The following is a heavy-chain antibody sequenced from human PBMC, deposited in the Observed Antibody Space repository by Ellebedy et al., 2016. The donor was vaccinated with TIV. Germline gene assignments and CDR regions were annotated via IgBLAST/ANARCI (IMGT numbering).Heavy chain of an antibody. CDR1: GGTFRSYV. D-gene: IGHD6-19*01. V-gene: IGHV1-69*04. J-gene: IGHJ5*02. Sequence: SVKVSXXASGGTFRSYVFSWVRQAPGQGLEWMGRIIPILGTPNYAQKFQGRVTIIADTSTSTVYMELRSLRFDDTANYYCARVDQWQGFDPWGQGTLVTVSS. CDR3: ARVDQWQGFDP. CDR2: IIPILGTP.